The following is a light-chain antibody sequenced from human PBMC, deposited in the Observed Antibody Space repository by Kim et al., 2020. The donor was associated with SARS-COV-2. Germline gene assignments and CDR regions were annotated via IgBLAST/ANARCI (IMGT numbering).Light chain of an antibody. V-gene: IGLV1-44*01. CDR2: SNN. J-gene: IGLJ2*01. Sequence: ELTQPPSASGTPGQRVTISCSGSSSNIGSNTVNWYQQLPGTAPKLLIYSNNQRPSGVPDRFSGSKSGTSASLAISGLQSEDEADYYCAAWDDSLNGPVFGGGTKLTVL. CDR3: AAWDDSLNGPV. CDR1: SSNIGSNT.